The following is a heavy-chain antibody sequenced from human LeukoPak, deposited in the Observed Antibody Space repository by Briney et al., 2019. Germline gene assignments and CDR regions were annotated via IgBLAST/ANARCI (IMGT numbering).Heavy chain of an antibody. J-gene: IGHJ5*02. V-gene: IGHV1-3*01. D-gene: IGHD4-23*01. CDR2: INAGNGNT. CDR1: GYTFTSYA. CDR3: ARGVRGNPAWFDP. Sequence: GASVKVSCKASGYTFTSYAMHWVRQAPGQRLEWMGWINAGNGNTRYSQKLQGRVTTTRDTSANTVYMELSSLRSGDTAVYYCARGVRGNPAWFDPWGQGTLVTVSS.